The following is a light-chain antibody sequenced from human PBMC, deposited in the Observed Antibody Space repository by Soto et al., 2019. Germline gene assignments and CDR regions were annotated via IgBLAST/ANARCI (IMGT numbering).Light chain of an antibody. CDR1: TGAVTSGHW. CDR2: DTS. J-gene: IGLJ1*01. V-gene: IGLV7-46*01. Sequence: QSVVTQEPSLTVAPGETVTITCGSSTGAVTSGHWPHWFQQKPGQAPRTLIYDTSNKPSWTPARFSGSLLGGKAALTLSGAQPEDEADYYCLVIFTGVVEVFGTGTKLTVL. CDR3: LVIFTGVVEV.